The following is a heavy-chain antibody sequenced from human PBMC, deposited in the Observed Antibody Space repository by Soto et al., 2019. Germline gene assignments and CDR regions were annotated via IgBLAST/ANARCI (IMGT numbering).Heavy chain of an antibody. J-gene: IGHJ6*01. Sequence: SENLSLTCTVSGGSISSGGYYWTWIRQHPGKGLEWIGYNYYSGITYYNPSLKSRVTISLDTSKNQFSLKLSSVTAADTAVYYCARGPSIAGLYYVMDVWGQGTTVTVSS. V-gene: IGHV4-31*03. CDR1: GGSISSGGYY. CDR2: NYYSGIT. CDR3: ARGPSIAGLYYVMDV. D-gene: IGHD6-6*01.